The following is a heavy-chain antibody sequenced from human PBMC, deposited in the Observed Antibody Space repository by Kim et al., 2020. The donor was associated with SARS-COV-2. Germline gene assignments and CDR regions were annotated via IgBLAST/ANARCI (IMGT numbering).Heavy chain of an antibody. J-gene: IGHJ4*02. V-gene: IGHV1-46*01. D-gene: IGHD3-10*01. Sequence: KFQGRVTMTRDTSTSTVYMELSSLRSEDTAVYYCARDQEVGYYGSGRPDYWGQGTLVTVSS. CDR3: ARDQEVGYYGSGRPDY.